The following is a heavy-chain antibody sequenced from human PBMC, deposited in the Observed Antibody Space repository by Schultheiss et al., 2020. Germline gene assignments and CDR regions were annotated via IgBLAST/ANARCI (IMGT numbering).Heavy chain of an antibody. D-gene: IGHD6-6*01. V-gene: IGHV3-33*01. CDR2: IWYDGSNK. CDR1: GFTFSSYG. CDR3: ARDAAARHYYYYMDV. Sequence: GGSLRLSCAASGFTFSSYGMHWVRQAPGKGLEWVAVIWYDGSNKYYADSVKGRFTISRDNSKNTLYLQMNSLRAEDTAVYYCARDAAARHYYYYMDVWGKGTTVTVSS. J-gene: IGHJ6*03.